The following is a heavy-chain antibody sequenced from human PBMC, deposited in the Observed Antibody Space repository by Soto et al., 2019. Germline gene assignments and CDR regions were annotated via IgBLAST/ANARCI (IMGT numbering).Heavy chain of an antibody. Sequence: GGSLRLSCAASGFTFSSYSMNWVRQAPGKGLEWVSYISSSSSTIYYADSVKGRFTISRDNAKNSLYLQMNSLRDEDTAVYYCARGLTIFGVVSRPNWFDPWGQGTLVTVSS. V-gene: IGHV3-48*02. CDR3: ARGLTIFGVVSRPNWFDP. J-gene: IGHJ5*02. D-gene: IGHD3-3*01. CDR2: ISSSSSTI. CDR1: GFTFSSYS.